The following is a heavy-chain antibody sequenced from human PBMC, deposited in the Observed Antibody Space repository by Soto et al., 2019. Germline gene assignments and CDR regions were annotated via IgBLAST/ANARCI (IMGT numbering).Heavy chain of an antibody. J-gene: IGHJ4*02. CDR2: IYDSGST. CDR1: GGSISSYY. V-gene: IGHV4-59*12. D-gene: IGHD1-26*01. CDR3: GGESEGGGGSYYPFDY. Sequence: QVQLKESGPGLVKPSETLSLTCTVSGGSISSYYWSWIRQPPGKGLECIGYIYDSGSTNYNPSLKSRVTVSAATAKKPSRRKLASVTPAAPAVFYCGGESEGGGGSYYPFDYLGQGPLVTVSS.